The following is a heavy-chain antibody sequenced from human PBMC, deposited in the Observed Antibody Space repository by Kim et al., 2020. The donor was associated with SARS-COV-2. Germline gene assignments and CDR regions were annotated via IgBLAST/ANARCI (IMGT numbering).Heavy chain of an antibody. Sequence: ADTVNGRFTIAREKSKNTLYLQMNSLRAEDTASYYCARRSDTGWHYFDYWGQGTLVTVSS. J-gene: IGHJ4*02. D-gene: IGHD6-19*01. CDR3: ARRSDTGWHYFDY. V-gene: IGHV3-23*01.